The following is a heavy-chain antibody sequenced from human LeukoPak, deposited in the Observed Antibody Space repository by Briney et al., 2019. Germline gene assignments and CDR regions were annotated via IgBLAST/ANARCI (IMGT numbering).Heavy chain of an antibody. D-gene: IGHD2-2*01. V-gene: IGHV1-69*13. CDR2: IIPIFGTA. J-gene: IGHJ6*03. CDR3: ALIRYCSSTSRYCQFYYYMDV. CDR1: GGTFSSYA. Sequence: ASVKVSCKASGGTFSSYARSWVRQAPGQGLEWMGGIIPIFGTANYAQKFQGRVTITADESTSTAYMELRSLRSEDTDVYYCALIRYCSSTSRYCQFYYYMDVWGKGTTVTVSS.